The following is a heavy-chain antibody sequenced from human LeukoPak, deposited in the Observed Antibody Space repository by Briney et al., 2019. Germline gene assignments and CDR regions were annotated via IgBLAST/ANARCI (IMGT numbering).Heavy chain of an antibody. D-gene: IGHD1-1*01. CDR3: ARGHNWGLDY. J-gene: IGHJ4*02. CDR2: TSYRSKWYN. Sequence: SQTLSLTCAISGDSVYSNSVGWNWIRQSPSRGLEWLATTSYRSKWYNDYAESVKTRITVNPDTSKNQFSLQLDSVTPEDTAVYYCARGHNWGLDYWGQGTLVTVSS. V-gene: IGHV6-1*01. CDR1: GDSVYSNSVG.